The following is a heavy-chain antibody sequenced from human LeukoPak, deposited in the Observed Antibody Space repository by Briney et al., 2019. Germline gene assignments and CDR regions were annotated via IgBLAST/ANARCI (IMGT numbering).Heavy chain of an antibody. CDR3: ARHNAHCSSTSCYTFGAFDI. CDR1: GFTVSSNY. J-gene: IGHJ3*02. D-gene: IGHD2-2*02. CDR2: IYSGGST. V-gene: IGHV3-53*01. Sequence: GGSLRLSCAASGFTVSSNYMSWVRQAPGKGLEGVSVIYSGGSTYYADSVKGRFTISRDNSKNTLYLQMNSLRAEDTAVYYCARHNAHCSSTSCYTFGAFDIWGQGTMVTVSS.